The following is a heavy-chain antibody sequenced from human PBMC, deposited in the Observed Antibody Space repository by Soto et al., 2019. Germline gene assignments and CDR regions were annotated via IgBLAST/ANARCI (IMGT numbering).Heavy chain of an antibody. J-gene: IGHJ4*02. D-gene: IGHD2-21*02. Sequence: QVQLVESGGVLVKPGGSLRLSCAASGFSFSDYYMTWIRQTPGKGLEWLSYVSTSNFYIRYADSVKGRFTISRDNAKKTLFLQMDSLRADDTAIYYCARSNGDYERAYFDYWGQGTLVAVSS. V-gene: IGHV3-11*06. CDR1: GFSFSDYY. CDR2: VSTSNFYI. CDR3: ARSNGDYERAYFDY.